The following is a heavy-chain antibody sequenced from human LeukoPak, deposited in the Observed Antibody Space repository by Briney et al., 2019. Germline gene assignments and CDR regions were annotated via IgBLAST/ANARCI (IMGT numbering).Heavy chain of an antibody. CDR3: AGETYYYDSSGYYPQTRGWNYYYYYMDV. J-gene: IGHJ6*03. Sequence: SSQTLSLTCTVSGGSISSGGYYWSWIRQHPGKGLEWIGYIYYSGSTYYNPSLKSRVTISVDTSKNQFSLKLSSATAADTAVYYCAGETYYYDSSGYYPQTRGWNYYYYYMDVWGKGTTVTVSS. V-gene: IGHV4-31*03. D-gene: IGHD3-22*01. CDR1: GGSISSGGYY. CDR2: IYYSGST.